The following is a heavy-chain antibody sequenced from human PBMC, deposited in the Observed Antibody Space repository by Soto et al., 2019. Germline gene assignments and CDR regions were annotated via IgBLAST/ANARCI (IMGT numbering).Heavy chain of an antibody. V-gene: IGHV4-4*07. Sequence: SETLSLTCTVSGGSISSYYWSWIRQPAGKGLEWIGRIYTSGSTNYNPSLKSRVTMSVDTSKNQFSLKLSSVTAADTAVYYCARVPYCGGDCYFFDYWGQGTLVTVSS. CDR1: GGSISSYY. CDR2: IYTSGST. D-gene: IGHD2-21*02. J-gene: IGHJ4*02. CDR3: ARVPYCGGDCYFFDY.